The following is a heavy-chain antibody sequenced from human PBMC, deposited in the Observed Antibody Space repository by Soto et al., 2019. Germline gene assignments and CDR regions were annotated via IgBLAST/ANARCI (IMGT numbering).Heavy chain of an antibody. J-gene: IGHJ4*02. CDR1: GFSVTANY. Sequence: EVQVVESGGGLIQPGGSLRLSCEVSGFSVTANYMSWVRQAPGKVLEWVSVIYSGGSTYYIDSVKGRFSISRDISQNTLYLQMNSLRAEDTAVYYCHGYGYWGQGTLVTVSS. CDR3: HGYGY. V-gene: IGHV3-53*01. CDR2: IYSGGST. D-gene: IGHD5-12*01.